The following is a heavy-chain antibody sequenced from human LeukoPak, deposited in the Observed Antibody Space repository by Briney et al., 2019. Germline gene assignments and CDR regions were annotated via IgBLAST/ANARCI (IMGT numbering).Heavy chain of an antibody. D-gene: IGHD4-17*01. Sequence: SETLSLTCTVSGGSISSSSYYWGWIRQPPGKGLEWIGNIYYSGSTYYNPSLEGRVTISVDTSKNQFSLKLSSVTAADTAVYYCARDVDGDYDYWGQGTLVTVSS. CDR1: GGSISSSSYY. CDR3: ARDVDGDYDY. CDR2: IYYSGST. J-gene: IGHJ4*02. V-gene: IGHV4-39*07.